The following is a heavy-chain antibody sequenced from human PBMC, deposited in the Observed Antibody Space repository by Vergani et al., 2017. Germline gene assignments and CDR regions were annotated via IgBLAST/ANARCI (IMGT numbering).Heavy chain of an antibody. D-gene: IGHD1-26*01. Sequence: QVQLVQSGAEVKKPGASVTVSCKASGYTFTSYYMHWLRQAPGQGLEWMGIINPSGGSTSYAQKFQGRVTMTRDTSTSTVYMELSSLRSEDTAVYYCARAVGAKSDAFDIWGQGTMVTVSS. V-gene: IGHV1-46*01. CDR2: INPSGGST. J-gene: IGHJ3*02. CDR3: ARAVGAKSDAFDI. CDR1: GYTFTSYY.